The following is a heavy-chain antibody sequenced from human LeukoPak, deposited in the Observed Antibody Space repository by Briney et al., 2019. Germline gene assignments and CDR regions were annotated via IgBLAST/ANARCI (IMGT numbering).Heavy chain of an antibody. CDR1: GGSISSCDYY. V-gene: IGHV4-30-4*08. CDR2: IYYSGST. J-gene: IGHJ4*02. CDR3: ARVGSPTNYYDSSGYYQYFDY. D-gene: IGHD3-22*01. Sequence: SQTLSLTCTVSGGSISSCDYYLSWIRQPPGKGLEWIGYIYYSGSTYYNPSLKSRATISVDTSKNQFSLKLSSVTAADTAVYYCARVGSPTNYYDSSGYYQYFDYWGQGTLVTVSS.